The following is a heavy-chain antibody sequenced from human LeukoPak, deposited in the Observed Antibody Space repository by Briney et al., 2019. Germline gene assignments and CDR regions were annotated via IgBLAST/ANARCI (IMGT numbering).Heavy chain of an antibody. CDR1: GFTFSSYW. V-gene: IGHV3-30*03. Sequence: GGSLRLSCAASGFTFSSYWMSWVRQAPGKGLEWVAVISYDGSNKYYADSVKGRFTISRDNSKNTLYLQMNSLRAEDTAVYYCARFYDFWSGLDYWGQGTLVTVSS. CDR3: ARFYDFWSGLDY. D-gene: IGHD3-3*01. J-gene: IGHJ4*02. CDR2: ISYDGSNK.